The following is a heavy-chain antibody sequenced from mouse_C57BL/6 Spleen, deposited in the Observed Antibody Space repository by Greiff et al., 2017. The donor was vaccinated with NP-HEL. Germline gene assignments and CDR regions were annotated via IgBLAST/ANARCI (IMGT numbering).Heavy chain of an antibody. D-gene: IGHD2-5*01. CDR2: IRLKSDNYAT. CDR3: TEAYSNPYWYFDV. V-gene: IGHV6-3*01. CDR1: GFTFSNYW. J-gene: IGHJ1*03. Sequence: EVKLEESGGGLVQPGGSMKLSCVASGFTFSNYWMNWVRQSPEKGLEWVAQIRLKSDNYATHYAESVKGRFTISRDDSKSSVYLQMNNLRAEDTGIYYCTEAYSNPYWYFDVWGTGTTVTVSS.